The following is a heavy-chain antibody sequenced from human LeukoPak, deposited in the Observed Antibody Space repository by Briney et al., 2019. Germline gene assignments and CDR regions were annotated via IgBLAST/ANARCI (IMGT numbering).Heavy chain of an antibody. CDR1: GFTFDDYS. V-gene: IGHV3-9*01. D-gene: IGHD3-9*01. J-gene: IGHJ4*02. Sequence: GGSLRLSCAAPGFTFDDYSMHWARQDPGKGLEWVSGISWNSGSIGYADSVKGRFTISRDNAKNSLYLQMNSLRAEDTALYYCAKVSDDILTGYYTSWGQGTLATVSS. CDR3: AKVSDDILTGYYTS. CDR2: ISWNSGSI.